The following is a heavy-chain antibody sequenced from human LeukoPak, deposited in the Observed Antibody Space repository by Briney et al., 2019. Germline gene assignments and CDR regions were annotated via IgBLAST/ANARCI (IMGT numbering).Heavy chain of an antibody. V-gene: IGHV3-53*01. J-gene: IGHJ4*02. D-gene: IGHD3-22*01. CDR2: IYSGGSP. CDR1: GFTVSGNY. Sequence: GGSLRLSCAASGFTVSGNYMSWVRQAPGKGLEWVSIIYSGGSPYYAESVMGRSTISRDNSKNTLFLQMNSLKSEDTAVYYCTTELDIRPNHYWGQGTLVTVSS. CDR3: TTELDIRPNHY.